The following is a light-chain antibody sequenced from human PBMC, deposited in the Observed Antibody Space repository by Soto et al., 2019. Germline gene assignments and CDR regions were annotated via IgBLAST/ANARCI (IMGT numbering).Light chain of an antibody. CDR2: TVT. Sequence: QSALTQPRSVSGSPRQSVTISCTGTSSDIGAYNYVSWYQQHPGKAPKLMIYTVTNRPSGVPDRFSGSKSDNTASLTISGLQADDEADYYCCSYAGSSSYVFGTGTKVTVL. CDR3: CSYAGSSSYV. J-gene: IGLJ1*01. CDR1: SSDIGAYNY. V-gene: IGLV2-11*01.